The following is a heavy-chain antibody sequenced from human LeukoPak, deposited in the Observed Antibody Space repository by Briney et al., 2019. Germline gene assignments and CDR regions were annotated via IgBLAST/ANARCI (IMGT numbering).Heavy chain of an antibody. Sequence: RPGGSLRLSCAASGFTFSTYAMSWVRQAPGKGLEWVSGITNTGGVTLYADSVKGRLTVSRDNSKKTLYLQMNSLRAEDTAVYYCAKVLFGELSYFDYWGQGTLVTVSS. CDR2: ITNTGGVT. V-gene: IGHV3-23*05. D-gene: IGHD3-10*02. CDR3: AKVLFGELSYFDY. CDR1: GFTFSTYA. J-gene: IGHJ4*02.